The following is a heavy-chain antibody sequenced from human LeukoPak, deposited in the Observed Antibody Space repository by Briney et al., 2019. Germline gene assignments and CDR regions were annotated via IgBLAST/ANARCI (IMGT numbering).Heavy chain of an antibody. J-gene: IGHJ4*02. CDR1: GFTFSSYA. V-gene: IGHV3-23*01. CDR3: ARDRGERPFDY. D-gene: IGHD1-1*01. CDR2: ISGSGGST. Sequence: GGSLRLSCAASGFTFSSYAMSWVRQAPGKGLEWVSAISGSGGSTYYADPVKGRFTISRDNSKNTLYLQMNSLRAEDTAVYYCARDRGERPFDYWGQGTLVTVSS.